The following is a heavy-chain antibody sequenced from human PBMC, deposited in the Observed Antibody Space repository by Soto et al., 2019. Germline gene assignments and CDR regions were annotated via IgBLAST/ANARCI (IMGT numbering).Heavy chain of an antibody. J-gene: IGHJ6*03. CDR1: GFPLSDSA. CDR2: IRSKTNNYAT. CDR3: TRHAGAQVEHSFYYYFMDV. D-gene: IGHD3-3*02. Sequence: EVQLVESGGGLVQPGGSLKLACLASGFPLSDSAIHWVRKASGKGLEWVGRIRSKTNNYATTYGAPVRGSFTLSRDDSKNTAYLQMNNLESEDAAVYYCTRHAGAQVEHSFYYYFMDVSGKGTTVSV. V-gene: IGHV3-73*01.